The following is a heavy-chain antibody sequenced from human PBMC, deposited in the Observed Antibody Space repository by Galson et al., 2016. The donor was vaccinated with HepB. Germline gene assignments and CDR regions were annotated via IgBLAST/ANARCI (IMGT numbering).Heavy chain of an antibody. V-gene: IGHV5-10-1*01. J-gene: IGHJ2*01. CDR3: ARLQYLVDWHFDL. CDR1: GYTFTNYW. Sequence: SGAEVKKPGESLRISCKASGYTFTNYWITWVRQMPGKGLEWIGRIDPKDSYTSYSPSFQGHVTFSVDGSITTAYLQWGSLKASDTAIYYCARLQYLVDWHFDLWGRGALVTVSS. CDR2: IDPKDSYT. D-gene: IGHD4-11*01.